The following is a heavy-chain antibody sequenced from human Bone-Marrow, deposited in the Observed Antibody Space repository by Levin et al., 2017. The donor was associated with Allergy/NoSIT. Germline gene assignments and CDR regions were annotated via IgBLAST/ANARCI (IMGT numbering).Heavy chain of an antibody. J-gene: IGHJ4*02. CDR2: ISWDGGDT. V-gene: IGHV3-43D*03. D-gene: IGHD4-23*01. CDR1: GFTFDDYA. Sequence: AGGSLRLSCAASGFTFDDYAMHWVRQAPGKGLEWVSLISWDGGDTYYADSVKGRFTISRDNTNNSLYLQMNSLRPEDTAFYYCAKGATTVVTPASDWGQGTLVTVSS. CDR3: AKGATTVVTPASD.